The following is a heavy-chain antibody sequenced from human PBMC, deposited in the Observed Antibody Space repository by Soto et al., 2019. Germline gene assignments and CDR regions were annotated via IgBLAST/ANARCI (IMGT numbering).Heavy chain of an antibody. V-gene: IGHV3-23*01. CDR3: AKGLAYYDILTGYYGVDY. Sequence: GGSLRLSCAASGFTFSSYAMSWVRQAPGKGLEWVSAISGSGGSTYYADSVKGRFTISRDNSKNTLYLQMNSLRAEDTAVYYCAKGLAYYDILTGYYGVDYWGQGTLVTVSS. J-gene: IGHJ4*02. CDR1: GFTFSSYA. CDR2: ISGSGGST. D-gene: IGHD3-9*01.